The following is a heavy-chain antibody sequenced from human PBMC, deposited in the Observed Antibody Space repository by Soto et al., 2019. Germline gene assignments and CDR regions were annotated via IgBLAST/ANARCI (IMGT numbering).Heavy chain of an antibody. Sequence: SVKVSCKASGGTFSSYAISWVRQAPGQGLEWMGGIIPIFGAANYAQKFQGRVTITADKSTSTAYMELSSLRSEDTAVYYCARVYYYDSSGYSYYYGMDVWGQGTTVTVSS. J-gene: IGHJ6*02. CDR3: ARVYYYDSSGYSYYYGMDV. D-gene: IGHD3-22*01. CDR1: GGTFSSYA. CDR2: IIPIFGAA. V-gene: IGHV1-69*06.